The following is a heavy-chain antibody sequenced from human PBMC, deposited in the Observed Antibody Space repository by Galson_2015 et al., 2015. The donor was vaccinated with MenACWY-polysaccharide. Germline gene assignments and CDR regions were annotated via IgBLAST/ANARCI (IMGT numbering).Heavy chain of an antibody. CDR1: GFTFSGYW. Sequence: SLRLSCAASGFTFSGYWISWVRQAPGKGLGWVANIKQDGSQKNYEDSVKGRFTISRDNARNSLYLQMNRLRAEDTAVYYCVRETEFEEASWGMDLWGQGTTVTVSS. CDR2: IKQDGSQK. J-gene: IGHJ6*02. V-gene: IGHV3-7*01. D-gene: IGHD3-10*01. CDR3: VRETEFEEASWGMDL.